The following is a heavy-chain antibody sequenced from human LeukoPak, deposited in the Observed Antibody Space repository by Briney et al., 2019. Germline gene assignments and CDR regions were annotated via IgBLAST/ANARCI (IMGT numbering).Heavy chain of an antibody. Sequence: PGGSLRLSCAASGFTFSTYSMTWVRQAPGKGLEWVSSISSGSSDISYADSVKGRFTISRDNAKYSLYLQVNSLRAEDTAVYYCASGSRFDYWGQGTLVTVSS. CDR3: ASGSRFDY. CDR1: GFTFSTYS. CDR2: ISSGSSDI. V-gene: IGHV3-21*01. J-gene: IGHJ4*02. D-gene: IGHD5/OR15-5a*01.